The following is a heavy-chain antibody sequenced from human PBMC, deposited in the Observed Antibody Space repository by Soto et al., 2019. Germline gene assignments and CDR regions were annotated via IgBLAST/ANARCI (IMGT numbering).Heavy chain of an antibody. CDR3: ASPPTASLDAFEI. V-gene: IGHV4-39*02. CDR1: GGSISISTYY. Sequence: QLQLQESGPGLVKPSETLSLTCTVSGGSISISTYYWGLIRQPPGKALAWIGSIDSSGSTSYNPSLYRRVPRSVGTSENHFALNLNSVTAAATAVYYCASPPTASLDAFEIWGQGTMVTVSS. J-gene: IGHJ3*02. CDR2: IDSSGST.